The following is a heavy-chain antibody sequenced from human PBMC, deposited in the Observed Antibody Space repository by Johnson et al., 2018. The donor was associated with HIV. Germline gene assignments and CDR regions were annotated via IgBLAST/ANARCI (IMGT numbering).Heavy chain of an antibody. J-gene: IGHJ3*02. CDR2: ISYDGSNK. CDR1: GFTFSSYA. V-gene: IGHV3-30*04. CDR3: AKDNPRLGGAFDI. Sequence: QVHLVESGGGVVQPGRSLRLSCAASGFTFSSYAMHWVRQAPGKGLEWVAVISYDGSNKYYADSVKGRFTISRDNSKNTLYLQMNSLRAEDTAVYYCAKDNPRLGGAFDIWGQGTMVTVSS. D-gene: IGHD3-16*01.